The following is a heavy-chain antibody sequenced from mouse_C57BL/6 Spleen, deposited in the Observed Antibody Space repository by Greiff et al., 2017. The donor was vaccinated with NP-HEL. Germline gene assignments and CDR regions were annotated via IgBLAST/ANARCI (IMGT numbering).Heavy chain of an antibody. CDR1: GYTFTSYG. Sequence: QVQLQQSGAELARPGASVKLSCKASGYTFTSYGISWVKQRTGQGLEWIGEIYPRSGNTYYNEKFKGKAKLTADKSSSTAYMELRSLTSEDSAVYFCARSDYGSSYYFDYWGQGTTLTVSS. V-gene: IGHV1-81*01. D-gene: IGHD1-1*01. CDR2: IYPRSGNT. J-gene: IGHJ2*01. CDR3: ARSDYGSSYYFDY.